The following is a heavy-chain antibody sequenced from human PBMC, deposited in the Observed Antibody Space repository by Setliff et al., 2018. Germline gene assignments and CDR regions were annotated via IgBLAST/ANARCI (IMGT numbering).Heavy chain of an antibody. Sequence: SETLSLTCTVSGGSISSYYWSWIRQPPGKGLEWIGYIYYSGSTNYNPSLKSRFTISRDNAKNSLYLQMNSLRAEDTAVYYCARDGGEYWGQGTLVTVSS. J-gene: IGHJ4*02. CDR2: IYYSGST. CDR3: ARDGGEY. D-gene: IGHD3-16*01. V-gene: IGHV4-59*12. CDR1: GGSISSYY.